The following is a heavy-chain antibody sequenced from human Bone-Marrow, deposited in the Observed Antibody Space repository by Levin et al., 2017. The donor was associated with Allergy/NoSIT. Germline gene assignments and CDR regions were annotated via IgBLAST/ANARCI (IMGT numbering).Heavy chain of an antibody. CDR1: GFTFSSYA. Sequence: GESLKISCAASGFTFSSYAMSWVRQAPGKGLEWVSAISGSGGSTYYADSVKGRFTISRDNSKNTLYLQMNSLRAEDTAVYYCAKDREKGDFYFDYWGQGTLVTVSS. CDR3: AKDREKGDFYFDY. D-gene: IGHD3-16*01. CDR2: ISGSGGST. V-gene: IGHV3-23*01. J-gene: IGHJ4*02.